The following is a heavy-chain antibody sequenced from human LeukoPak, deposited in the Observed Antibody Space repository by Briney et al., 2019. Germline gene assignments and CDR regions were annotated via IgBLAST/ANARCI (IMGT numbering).Heavy chain of an antibody. CDR2: ISAYNGNT. V-gene: IGHV1-18*01. CDR3: ARVPINFYYYDSSGSYYFDY. D-gene: IGHD3-22*01. CDR1: GYTFTSYG. J-gene: IGHJ4*02. Sequence: ASVKVSCKASGYTFTSYGISWVRQAPGQGLEWMGWISAYNGNTNYAQKLQGRVTMTTDTSTSTAYMELRSLRSDDTAVYYCARVPINFYYYDSSGSYYFDYWGQGTLVTVSS.